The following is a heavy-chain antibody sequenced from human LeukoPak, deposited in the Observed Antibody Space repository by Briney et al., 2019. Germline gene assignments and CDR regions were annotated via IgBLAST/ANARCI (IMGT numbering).Heavy chain of an antibody. V-gene: IGHV4-59*01. D-gene: IGHD3-9*01. CDR1: GGSISSYS. CDR3: SRYSTWFDY. CDR2: IYFTGTT. Sequence: PSETLSLTCTVSGGSISSYSWSWIRQPPGKGLEWIGYIYFTGTTTYNPSLKSRVTISVDTSQNQFSLKLNSVTAADTAVYYCSRYSTWFDYWGQGTLVTVSS. J-gene: IGHJ4*02.